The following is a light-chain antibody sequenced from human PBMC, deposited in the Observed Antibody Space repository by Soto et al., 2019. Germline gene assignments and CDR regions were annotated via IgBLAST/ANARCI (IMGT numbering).Light chain of an antibody. V-gene: IGKV1-9*01. J-gene: IGKJ5*01. Sequence: IELTNSPCSVYAAVSDRVTITXXASQAIRTALAWYQQKPGKAPKLLIYAASTLHTGVPSRFSGSGSGTEFTLTISSLQPEDFATYYCQQLNSYLITFGQGTRLAIK. CDR1: QAIRTA. CDR3: QQLNSYLIT. CDR2: AAS.